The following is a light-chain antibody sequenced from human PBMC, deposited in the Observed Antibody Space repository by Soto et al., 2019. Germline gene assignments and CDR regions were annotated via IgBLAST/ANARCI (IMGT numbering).Light chain of an antibody. CDR3: MQGISFT. V-gene: IGKV2-30*01. CDR1: QSLVYSDGNTY. CDR2: KVS. J-gene: IGKJ1*01. Sequence: IVLTQSPLSLSVPLGPPASISSRSSQSLVYSDGNTYLNWFHPRPGQSXRRLIHKVSNRDSGVPDRFSGRGSDTDFTLSISRVEADDVGVFYCMQGISFTFGQGTKVDIK.